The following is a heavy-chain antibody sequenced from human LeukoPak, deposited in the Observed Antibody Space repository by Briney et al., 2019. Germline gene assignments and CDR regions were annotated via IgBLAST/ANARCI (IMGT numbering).Heavy chain of an antibody. CDR3: ARGKLRGYSYGYEFDP. CDR2: MNPNSGNT. CDR1: GYTFTSYD. V-gene: IGHV1-8*03. Sequence: GASVKVSCKASGYTFTSYDINWVRQATGQGLEWMGWMNPNSGNTGYAQKFQGRVTITADKSTSTAYMELSSLRSEDTAVYYCARGKLRGYSYGYEFDPWGQGTLVTVSS. D-gene: IGHD5-18*01. J-gene: IGHJ5*02.